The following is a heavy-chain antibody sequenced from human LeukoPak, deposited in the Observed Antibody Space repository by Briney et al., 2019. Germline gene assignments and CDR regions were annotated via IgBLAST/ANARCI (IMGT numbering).Heavy chain of an antibody. Sequence: PSQTLSLTCAISGDSVSSNSAAWNWIRQSPSRGLEWLGRTYYRSNWYNEYAVSVKSRISINIDTSKNQFPLQLNSVTPEDTAVYSCARGADGVSSNSRGWFDPWGQGTLVTVSS. CDR1: GDSVSSNSAA. V-gene: IGHV6-1*01. CDR3: ARGADGVSSNSRGWFDP. D-gene: IGHD2-15*01. J-gene: IGHJ5*02. CDR2: TYYRSNWYN.